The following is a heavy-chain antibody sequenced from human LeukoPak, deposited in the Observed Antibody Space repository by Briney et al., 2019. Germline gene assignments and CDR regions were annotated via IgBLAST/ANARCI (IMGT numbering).Heavy chain of an antibody. J-gene: IGHJ6*04. V-gene: IGHV3-7*01. Sequence: GGSPRLSCAASVFSSSQSWMSWGREAPGRGVERVGNIKHEGGVMQDGSEKNYVDSVKGRFTISRDNAKNSLYLQMNSLRAEDTAVYYCARSGRGVDSFYLCLDVWGKGTTVTVSS. CDR2: IKHEGGVMQDGSEK. D-gene: IGHD2/OR15-2a*01. CDR1: VFSSSQSW. CDR3: ARSGRGVDSFYLCLDV.